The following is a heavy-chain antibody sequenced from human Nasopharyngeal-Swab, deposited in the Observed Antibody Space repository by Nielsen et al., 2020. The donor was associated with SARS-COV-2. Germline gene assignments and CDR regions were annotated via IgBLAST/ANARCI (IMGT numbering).Heavy chain of an antibody. D-gene: IGHD6-13*01. J-gene: IGHJ5*02. CDR2: IKSKTDGGTT. Sequence: GESLKISCAASGFTFSNAWMSWVRQAPGKGLEWVGRIKSKTDGGTTDYAAPVKGRFTISRDDSKNTLYLQMNSLKTEDTAVYYCTTVDSSSWYWFDPWGQGTLVTVSS. V-gene: IGHV3-15*01. CDR1: GFTFSNAW. CDR3: TTVDSSSWYWFDP.